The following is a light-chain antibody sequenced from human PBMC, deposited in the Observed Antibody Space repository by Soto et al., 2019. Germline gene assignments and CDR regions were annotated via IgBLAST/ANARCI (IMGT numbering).Light chain of an antibody. CDR3: QQRNTWPTIT. V-gene: IGKV3-11*01. Sequence: EIVITQSPVTLSLSPGERATLSCRAGQSVRTYLAWYQVKPGQAPRLLIYDASRRAYGVPARFSGSGSGTDLTLTISSLEPEDFAVYYCQQRNTWPTITFGQGTRLEIK. CDR2: DAS. J-gene: IGKJ5*01. CDR1: QSVRTY.